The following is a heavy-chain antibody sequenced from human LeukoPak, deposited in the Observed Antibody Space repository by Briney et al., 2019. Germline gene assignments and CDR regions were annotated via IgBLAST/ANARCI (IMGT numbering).Heavy chain of an antibody. Sequence: EASETLSLTCTVSGGSISSRSYYWGWLRQPPGKGLEWIASIFYSGSTYHNPSLKSRVTISVDTSKSQFSLKLSSVTAADTAVYYCVRDTSLYSGGYHFQLDYWGQGTLVTVSS. D-gene: IGHD4-11*01. V-gene: IGHV4-39*02. CDR1: GGSISSRSYY. J-gene: IGHJ4*02. CDR2: IFYSGST. CDR3: VRDTSLYSGGYHFQLDY.